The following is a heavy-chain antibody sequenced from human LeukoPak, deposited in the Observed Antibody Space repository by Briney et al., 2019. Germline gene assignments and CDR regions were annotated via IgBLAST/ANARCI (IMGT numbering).Heavy chain of an antibody. D-gene: IGHD3-3*01. CDR2: TYYRSKWYN. CDR1: GDSFSINSAA. CDR3: ARDSDYDFWSGYSNWFDP. J-gene: IGHJ5*02. V-gene: IGHV6-1*01. Sequence: SQTLSLTFAISGDSFSINSAAWNWIRQSPSRGLEWLGRTYYRSKWYNDYAVSVKSRITINPDTSKNQFSLQLNSVTPEDTAVYYCARDSDYDFWSGYSNWFDPWGQGTLVTVSS.